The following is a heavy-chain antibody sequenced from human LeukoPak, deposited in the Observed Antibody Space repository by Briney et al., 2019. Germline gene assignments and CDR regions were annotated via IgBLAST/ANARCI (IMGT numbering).Heavy chain of an antibody. CDR1: GGPFSGYY. V-gene: IGHV4-34*01. CDR2: INHSGST. D-gene: IGHD1-1*01. J-gene: IGHJ5*02. CDR3: ARKIQRRRLNWFDP. Sequence: SEPLSLTCAVCGGPFSGYYWIWIRQPPGKGLEGIGEINHSGSTNYNPSLKSRSPISVDTSKNQFSQKLSSVTAGDTAVYYCARKIQRRRLNWFDPWGQGTLLTVSS.